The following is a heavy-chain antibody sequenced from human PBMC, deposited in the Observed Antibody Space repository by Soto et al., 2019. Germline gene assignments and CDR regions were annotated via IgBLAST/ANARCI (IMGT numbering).Heavy chain of an antibody. D-gene: IGHD2-21*01. Sequence: PSETLSLTCTVSGDSINNYYWNWIRQSPWKGLEWIVYYYNTGTNYNPSLKSRVTISLETSKSQFSLRLTSVTAADSAVYYCARLGAYYQSLDPWGPGTLVTVSS. CDR3: ARLGAYYQSLDP. J-gene: IGHJ5*02. V-gene: IGHV4-59*08. CDR1: GDSINNYY. CDR2: YYNTGT.